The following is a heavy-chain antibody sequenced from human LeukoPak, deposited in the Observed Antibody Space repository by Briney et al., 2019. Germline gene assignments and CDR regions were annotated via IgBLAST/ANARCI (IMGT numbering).Heavy chain of an antibody. CDR2: INQDGSEK. V-gene: IGHV3-7*04. D-gene: IGHD3-16*01. J-gene: IGHJ4*02. CDR3: ARGPSSGNALNY. CDR1: GFTFSGYW. Sequence: GGSLRLSCAASGFTFSGYWMSWVRQAPGKGLEWVAKINQDGSEKYYVDSVKGRFTISRDNAKNSLYLQMDSLRAEDTAVYYCARGPSSGNALNYWGQGTLVTVSS.